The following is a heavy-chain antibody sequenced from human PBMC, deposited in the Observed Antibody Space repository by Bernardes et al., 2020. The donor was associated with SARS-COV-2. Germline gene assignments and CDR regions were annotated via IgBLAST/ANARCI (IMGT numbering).Heavy chain of an antibody. J-gene: IGHJ4*02. CDR2: LNGDGSST. V-gene: IGHV3-74*01. CDR3: VRGSGNYYFDV. CDR1: GFILSNYW. D-gene: IGHD1-26*01. Sequence: GGSLRLSCEASGFILSNYWMHWVRQVPGKGLVWVSRLNGDGSSTNYADSVKGRFSISRDNAKNTVYLQMNSLRVEDTALYYCVRGSGNYYFDVWGQGILVTVSS.